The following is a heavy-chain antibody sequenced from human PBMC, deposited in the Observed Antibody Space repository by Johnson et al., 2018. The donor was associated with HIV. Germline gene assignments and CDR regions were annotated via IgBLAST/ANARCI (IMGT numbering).Heavy chain of an antibody. V-gene: IGHV3-30*03. CDR3: VCLRAWTFDI. J-gene: IGHJ3*02. CDR2: ISYDGSNE. Sequence: VQLVESGGGLVQPGGSLRVSCAASGFTFSSYVMSWVSQAPGKGLEWVAVISYDGSNEYYADSVKGRFTISRDNSKNTVYLQMHSLRAEDTAVYYCVCLRAWTFDIWGQGTMVTVSS. CDR1: GFTFSSYV. D-gene: IGHD3-10*01.